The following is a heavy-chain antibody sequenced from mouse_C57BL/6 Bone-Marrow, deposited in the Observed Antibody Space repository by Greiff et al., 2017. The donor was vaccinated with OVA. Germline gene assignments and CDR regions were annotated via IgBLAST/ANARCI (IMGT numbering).Heavy chain of an antibody. D-gene: IGHD4-1*01. CDR3: ARFLTGDYAMDY. J-gene: IGHJ4*01. CDR1: GYTFTSYW. Sequence: VQLQQPGAELVMPGASVKLSCKASGYTFTSYWMHWVKQRPGQGLEWIGEIDPSDSYTNYNQKFKGKSTLTVDKSSSTAYMQLSSLTSEDSAVYYCARFLTGDYAMDYWGQGTSVTVSS. V-gene: IGHV1-69*01. CDR2: IDPSDSYT.